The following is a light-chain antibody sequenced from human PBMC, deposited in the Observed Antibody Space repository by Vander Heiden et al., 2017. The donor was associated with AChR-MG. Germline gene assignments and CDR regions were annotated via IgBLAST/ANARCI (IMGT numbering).Light chain of an antibody. CDR2: GAS. Sequence: EIVMTQSPANLSVSPGERATRSARASQSGNSNLAWYQQKPGQATRLLIDGASTRATGIPARFSGSGSGTEFTLTISSLQSEDFAVYYWQQYNNWPPWTFGQGTKVEIK. CDR3: QQYNNWPPWT. CDR1: QSGNSN. J-gene: IGKJ1*01. V-gene: IGKV3-15*01.